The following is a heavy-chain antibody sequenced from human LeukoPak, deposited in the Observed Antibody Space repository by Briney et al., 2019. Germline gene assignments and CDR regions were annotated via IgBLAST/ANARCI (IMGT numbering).Heavy chain of an antibody. CDR1: GFTFSTYA. V-gene: IGHV3-64*01. CDR3: ARQAAGVVY. Sequence: GGSLRLSCAASGFTFSTYAIHWVRQAPGKGLEYVSGISGNGGSTYYANSVKGRFTISRDNSKNMLYLQMGSLRVEDMAVYYCARQAAGVVYWGQGTLVTVSS. CDR2: ISGNGGST. J-gene: IGHJ4*02. D-gene: IGHD6-13*01.